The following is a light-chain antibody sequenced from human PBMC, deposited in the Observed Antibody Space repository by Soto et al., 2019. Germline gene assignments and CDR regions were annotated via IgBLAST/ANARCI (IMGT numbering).Light chain of an antibody. J-gene: IGLJ3*02. CDR3: AAWDDSLSGLWV. CDR2: RNN. Sequence: QSVLTRPPSASGTPGQRVTISCSGSSSNIGSNYVYWYQQLPGTAPKLLIYRNNQRPSGVPDRFSGSKSGTSASLAISGLRSEDEADYYCAAWDDSLSGLWVFGGGTKVTVL. CDR1: SSNIGSNY. V-gene: IGLV1-47*01.